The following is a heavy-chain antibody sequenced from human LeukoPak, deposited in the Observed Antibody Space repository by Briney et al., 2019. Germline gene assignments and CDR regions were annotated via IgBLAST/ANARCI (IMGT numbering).Heavy chain of an antibody. V-gene: IGHV3-74*01. Sequence: GGSLRLSCAVSGLSFSNYWMHWVRQAPGKGLVWVARTNLHGTTVDYADSVKGRFTISRDNARNTLFLQMNSLRAEDTAVYYCASGYTYVRLGDHWGQGTLVTVSS. J-gene: IGHJ4*02. CDR3: ASGYTYVRLGDH. CDR2: TNLHGTTV. D-gene: IGHD5-18*01. CDR1: GLSFSNYW.